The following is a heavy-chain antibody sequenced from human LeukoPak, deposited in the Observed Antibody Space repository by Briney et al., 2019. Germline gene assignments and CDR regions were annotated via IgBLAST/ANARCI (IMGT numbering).Heavy chain of an antibody. V-gene: IGHV4-59*01. CDR1: GGSISSYY. J-gene: IGHJ5*02. CDR3: VRGGLLWFGDPNPNSFDP. CDR2: IYDRGST. D-gene: IGHD3-10*01. Sequence: SETLSLTCTVSGGSISSYYWSWIRQPPGEGLERIGYIYDRGSTNYNPSLKSRVTLSVETSQSSSSLMLSSVTAPDTAVCYCVRGGLLWFGDPNPNSFDPWGQGTLVTVSS.